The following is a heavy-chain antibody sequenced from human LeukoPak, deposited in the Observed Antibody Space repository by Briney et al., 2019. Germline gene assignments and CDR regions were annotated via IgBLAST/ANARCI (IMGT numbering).Heavy chain of an antibody. J-gene: IGHJ4*02. D-gene: IGHD4-17*01. Sequence: ASVKVSCKASGYTFTSYAMNWVRQAPGQGLEWMGWINTNTGNPTYAQGFTGRFVFSLDTSVSTAYLQISSLKAEDTAVYYCARDQSSYGDYPYYFDYWGQGTLVTVSS. CDR3: ARDQSSYGDYPYYFDY. CDR2: INTNTGNP. CDR1: GYTFTSYA. V-gene: IGHV7-4-1*02.